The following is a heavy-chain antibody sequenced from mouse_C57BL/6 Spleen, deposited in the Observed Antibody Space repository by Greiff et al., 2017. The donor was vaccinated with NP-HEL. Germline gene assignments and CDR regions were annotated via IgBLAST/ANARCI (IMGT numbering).Heavy chain of an antibody. J-gene: IGHJ4*01. CDR3: ARLLLPYAMDY. D-gene: IGHD2-10*01. Sequence: EVQLHQSGPGLVKPSQSLSLTCSVTGYSITSGYYWNWIRQFPGNKLEWMGYISYDGSNNYNPSLKNRISITRDTSKNQFFLKLNSVTTEDTATYYCARLLLPYAMDYWGQGTSVTVSS. CDR2: ISYDGSN. V-gene: IGHV3-6*01. CDR1: GYSITSGYY.